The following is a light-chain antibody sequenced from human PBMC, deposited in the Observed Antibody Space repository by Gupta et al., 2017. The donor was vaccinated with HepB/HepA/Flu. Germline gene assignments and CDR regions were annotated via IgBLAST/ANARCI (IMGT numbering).Light chain of an antibody. V-gene: IGLV1-44*01. J-gene: IGLJ3*02. Sequence: QSVLTQPPPASGTPGQRFTISCSGSSSNIGSNTVNWYQQLPGTAPKLLIYSNDERPLGAPDRFSGSKSGTSASLAISGLQAEDEADYYCAAWYDSRNGLVFGGGTKLSVL. CDR1: SSNIGSNT. CDR3: AAWYDSRNGLV. CDR2: SND.